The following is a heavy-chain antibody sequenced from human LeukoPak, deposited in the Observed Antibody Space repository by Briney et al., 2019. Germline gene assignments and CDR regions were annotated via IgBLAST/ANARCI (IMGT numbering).Heavy chain of an antibody. D-gene: IGHD1-26*01. CDR2: ISGSGGTT. V-gene: IGHV3-23*01. CDR3: AKWVVGSPYFDL. CDR1: GFTFSSYA. J-gene: IGHJ2*01. Sequence: GGSLRLSSAASGFTFSSYAMSWVRQAPGKGLEWVSGISGSGGTTYYTDSVKGRFTISRDNSKNTLYLQMNSLRAEDTAVYYCAKWVVGSPYFDLWGRGTLVTVSS.